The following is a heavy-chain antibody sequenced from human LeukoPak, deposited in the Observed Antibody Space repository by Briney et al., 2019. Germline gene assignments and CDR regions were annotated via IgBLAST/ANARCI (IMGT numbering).Heavy chain of an antibody. D-gene: IGHD1-26*01. CDR3: AKSGSYSPLDADY. J-gene: IGHJ4*02. CDR2: INPNSGGT. Sequence: GASVKVSCKASGYTFTGYYMHWVRQAPGQGLEWMGWINPNSGGTNYAQKFQGRVTMTRDTSISTAYMELSRLRSDDTAVYYCAKSGSYSPLDADYWGQGTLVTVSS. CDR1: GYTFTGYY. V-gene: IGHV1-2*02.